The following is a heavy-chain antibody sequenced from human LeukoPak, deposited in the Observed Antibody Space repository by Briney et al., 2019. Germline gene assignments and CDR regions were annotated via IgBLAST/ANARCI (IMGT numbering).Heavy chain of an antibody. J-gene: IGHJ5*02. V-gene: IGHV1-46*01. CDR3: ASAPRYSSSWPNNWFDP. CDR1: GYTFTSYC. D-gene: IGHD6-13*01. Sequence: ASVKVSCKASGYTFTSYCMHWVRQAPGQGLEWMGLMNPSGGSTNYAQKFQGRVTMTRDMSTSTVYMELSSLRSEDTTVYFCASAPRYSSSWPNNWFDPWGQGTLVTVSS. CDR2: MNPSGGST.